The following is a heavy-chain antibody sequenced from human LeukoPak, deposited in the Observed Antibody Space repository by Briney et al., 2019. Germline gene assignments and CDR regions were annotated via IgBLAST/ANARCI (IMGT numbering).Heavy chain of an antibody. V-gene: IGHV3-21*01. CDR2: ISSDSNSI. CDR3: ARGSAQIAEDYFDH. Sequence: GGSLRLSCAASGFDVSSHHMVWVRQAPGKGLEWVSSISSDSNSIYHADSVKGRFTISRDNAKNSLYLQMNSLRAEDTAVYYCARGSAQIAEDYFDHWGQGILVTVSS. CDR1: GFDVSSHH. J-gene: IGHJ4*02. D-gene: IGHD6-13*01.